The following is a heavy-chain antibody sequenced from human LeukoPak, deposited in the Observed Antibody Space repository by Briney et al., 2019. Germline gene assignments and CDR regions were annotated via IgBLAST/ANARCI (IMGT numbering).Heavy chain of an antibody. V-gene: IGHV3-74*01. CDR3: ARETIRAFDY. CDR1: GFTFSSYW. Sequence: PGGSLRLSCAASGFTFSSYWMHWVRHAPGKGLVWVSRINSDRSSTSYADSVKGRFTIPRDNAKNTLYLQMNSLRAEDTAVYYCARETIRAFDYWGQGTLVTVSS. CDR2: INSDRSST. J-gene: IGHJ4*02. D-gene: IGHD4/OR15-4a*01.